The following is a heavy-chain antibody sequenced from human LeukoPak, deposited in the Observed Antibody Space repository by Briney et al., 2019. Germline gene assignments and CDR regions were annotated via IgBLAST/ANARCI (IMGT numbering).Heavy chain of an antibody. CDR3: ARDSKAVAVDFDY. V-gene: IGHV3-74*01. D-gene: IGHD6-19*01. CDR1: GFTFNTYW. Sequence: GGSLRLSCAASGFTFNTYWMHWVRQAPGKGLVWVSHINSDGSSTTYADSVKGRFTISRDNAKNSLYLQMNSLRAEDTAVYYCARDSKAVAVDFDYWGQGTLVTVST. CDR2: INSDGSST. J-gene: IGHJ4*02.